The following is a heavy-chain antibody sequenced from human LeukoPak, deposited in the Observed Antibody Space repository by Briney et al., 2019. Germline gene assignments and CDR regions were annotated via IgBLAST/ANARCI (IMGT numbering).Heavy chain of an antibody. Sequence: SETLSLTCTVSGGSISSYYWSWIRQPPGKGLEWIGYIYYSGSTNYNPSLKSRVTISVDTPKNQFSLKLSSVTAADTAVYYCARGGYSSSWGSADWFDPWGQGTLVTVSS. J-gene: IGHJ5*02. D-gene: IGHD6-13*01. CDR2: IYYSGST. V-gene: IGHV4-59*01. CDR1: GGSISSYY. CDR3: ARGGYSSSWGSADWFDP.